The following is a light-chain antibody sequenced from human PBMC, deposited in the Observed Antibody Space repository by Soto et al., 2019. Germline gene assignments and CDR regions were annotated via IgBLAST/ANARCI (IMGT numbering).Light chain of an antibody. CDR1: QSVRSY. CDR3: HQYDHWPQT. V-gene: IGKV3-15*01. Sequence: EVVMTQSPATLSVSPGERATLSCGASQSVRSYLAWYQQKPGQAPRLLIHGASTRAPGIPARFSGSGSGTDFTLTISSLPSEDFAVYYCHQYDHWPQTFGQGTKVDIK. J-gene: IGKJ1*01. CDR2: GAS.